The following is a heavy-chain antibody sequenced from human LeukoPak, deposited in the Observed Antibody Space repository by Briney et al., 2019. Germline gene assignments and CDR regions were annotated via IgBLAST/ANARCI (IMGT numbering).Heavy chain of an antibody. CDR3: ARGTLVVVTARGAFDI. CDR1: GYTFTSYG. D-gene: IGHD2-21*02. J-gene: IGHJ3*02. CDR2: ISAYNGNT. Sequence: GASVKVSCKASGYTFTSYGISWVRQAPGQGLEWMGWISAYNGNTNYAQKLQGRVTMTTDTSTSTAYMELSSLRSEDTAVYYCARGTLVVVTARGAFDIWGQGTMVTVSS. V-gene: IGHV1-18*01.